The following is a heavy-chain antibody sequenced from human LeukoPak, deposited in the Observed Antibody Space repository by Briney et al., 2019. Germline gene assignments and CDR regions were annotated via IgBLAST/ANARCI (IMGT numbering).Heavy chain of an antibody. V-gene: IGHV4-59*08. D-gene: IGHD2-15*01. CDR3: ARHDVVAVIGHGMAV. CDR2: ISQNGYT. Sequence: SETLSLTCTVSGASIGSYYWSWIRQPPGKGLEWIGYISQNGYTKYTPSLKSRVTISRDTSENQFSLILSSVTAADTAVYYCARHDVVAVIGHGMAVWGQGTTVTVSS. CDR1: GASIGSYY. J-gene: IGHJ6*02.